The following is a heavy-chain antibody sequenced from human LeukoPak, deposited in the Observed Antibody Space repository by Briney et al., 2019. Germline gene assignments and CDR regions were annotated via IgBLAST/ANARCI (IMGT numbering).Heavy chain of an antibody. CDR3: ACDFRYLGHDF. Sequence: GGSLRLSCTASAFTLGDFYMSWIRQAPGKGLEWIAYISNVGLTTYYAESVKGRSTISRDNAKNSLYLQMNSLRAEDTAVYYCACDFRYLGHDFWGQGTLVTVS. CDR1: AFTLGDFY. D-gene: IGHD2-21*02. CDR2: ISNVGLTT. J-gene: IGHJ4*02. V-gene: IGHV3-11*01.